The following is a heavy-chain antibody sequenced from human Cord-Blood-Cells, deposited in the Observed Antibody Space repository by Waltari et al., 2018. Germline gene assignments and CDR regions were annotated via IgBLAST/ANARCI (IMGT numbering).Heavy chain of an antibody. CDR3: ARGLRGLRYFDWLLPEYYFDY. V-gene: IGHV4-34*01. CDR2: INHSGST. Sequence: QVQLQQWGAGLLKPSETLSLTCAVYGGSFSGYYWSWIRQPPGKGLEWIGEINHSGSTNYNPPLKSRGTISVDTSKNQFSLKLSSVTAADTAVYYCARGLRGLRYFDWLLPEYYFDYWGQGTLVTVSS. D-gene: IGHD3-9*01. CDR1: GGSFSGYY. J-gene: IGHJ4*02.